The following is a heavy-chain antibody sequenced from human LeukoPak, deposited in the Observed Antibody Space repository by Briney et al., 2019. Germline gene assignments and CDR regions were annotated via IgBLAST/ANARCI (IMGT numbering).Heavy chain of an antibody. CDR1: GFTVSSSG. V-gene: IGHV3-73*01. D-gene: IGHD5-18*01. CDR2: IRSKDNSHAT. J-gene: IGHJ4*02. CDR3: SRPGYNYGDDD. Sequence: GGSLRLSCAASGFTVSSSGIHWVRQAAGKGLEWVGRIRSKDNSHATVYAESVQGRFSISQDDSENAVLVHMSSLRTEDTAVYYCSRPGYNYGDDDWGQGTQVTVSS.